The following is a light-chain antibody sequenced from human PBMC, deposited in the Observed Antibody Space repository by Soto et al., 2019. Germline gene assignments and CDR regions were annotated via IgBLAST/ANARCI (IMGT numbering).Light chain of an antibody. CDR1: SSDVGGYNY. CDR2: YVS. J-gene: IGLJ2*01. CDR3: SSYTSSSTLGV. V-gene: IGLV2-14*01. Sequence: QSALTQPASVSGSPGQSITISCTGTSSDVGGYNYVSWYQQHPGKAPKLMIYYVSKQPSPVSNRLSGAKSGNKASLTISGLQPEDEADYYCSSYTSSSTLGVFGGGTKLTVL.